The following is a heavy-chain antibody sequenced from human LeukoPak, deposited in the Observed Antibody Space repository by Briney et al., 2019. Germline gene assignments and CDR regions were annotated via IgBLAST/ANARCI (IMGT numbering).Heavy chain of an antibody. CDR2: ISSSGSTI. J-gene: IGHJ4*02. V-gene: IGHV3-11*04. CDR3: ARDIEPDGYNSGPFDY. Sequence: TGGSLRLSCAASGFTFSDYYMSWIRQAPGKGLGWVSYISSSGSTIYYADSVKGRFTISRDNAKNSLYLQMNSLRAEDTAVYYCARDIEPDGYNSGPFDYWGQGTLVTVSS. CDR1: GFTFSDYY. D-gene: IGHD5-24*01.